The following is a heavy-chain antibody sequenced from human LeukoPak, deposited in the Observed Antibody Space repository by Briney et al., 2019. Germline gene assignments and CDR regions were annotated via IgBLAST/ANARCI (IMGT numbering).Heavy chain of an antibody. Sequence: AGGSLRLSCAASGFTFRSFGMNWVRQAPGKGLEWVSGIYTNGRDTHYADSVKGRFTISRHNSKNTLYLQMNSLRAEDTAVYYCGAMVVTAPFDLWGRGTLVTVSS. CDR2: IYTNGRDT. J-gene: IGHJ2*01. V-gene: IGHV3-23*05. D-gene: IGHD2-21*02. CDR1: GFTFRSFG. CDR3: GAMVVTAPFDL.